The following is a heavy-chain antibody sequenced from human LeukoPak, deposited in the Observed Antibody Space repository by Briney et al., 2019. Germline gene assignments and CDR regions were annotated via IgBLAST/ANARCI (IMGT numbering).Heavy chain of an antibody. CDR2: IYYSGTT. CDR1: GGSISSSSYS. Sequence: SETLSLTCTVSGGSISSSSYSWGWIRQPPGKGLEWIGSIYYSGTTYYNPSLKSRVTISVDTSKIQFSLKLSSVAATDTAVYFCARLRFDFWSGYTHPYFDYWGQGTLVTFSS. V-gene: IGHV4-39*01. CDR3: ARLRFDFWSGYTHPYFDY. J-gene: IGHJ4*02. D-gene: IGHD3-3*01.